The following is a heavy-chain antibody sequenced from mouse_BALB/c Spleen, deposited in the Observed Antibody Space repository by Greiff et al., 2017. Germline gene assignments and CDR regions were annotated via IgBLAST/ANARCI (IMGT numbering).Heavy chain of an antibody. CDR1: GYTFTSYW. V-gene: IGHV1S81*02. CDR2: INPSNGRT. J-gene: IGHJ2*01. CDR3: ADYYGDY. D-gene: IGHD1-1*01. Sequence: VQLQQPGAELVKPGASVKLSCKASGYTFTSYWMHWVKQRPGQGLEWIGEINPSNGRTNYNEKFKSKATLTVDKSSSTAYMQLSSLTSEDSAVYYCADYYGDYWGQGTTLTVSS.